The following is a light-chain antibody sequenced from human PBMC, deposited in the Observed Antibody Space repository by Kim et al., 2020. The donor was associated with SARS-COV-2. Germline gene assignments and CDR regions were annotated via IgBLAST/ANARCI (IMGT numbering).Light chain of an antibody. J-gene: IGLJ3*02. Sequence: GQSVTLPCTGTSSDVGTYNRVSWYQQPPGTAPKLMIYEVSNRPSGVPDRFSGSKSGNTASLTISGLQAEDEGDYYCSSYTSSNTGVFGGGTQLTVL. CDR3: SSYTSSNTGV. V-gene: IGLV2-18*02. CDR1: SSDVGTYNR. CDR2: EVS.